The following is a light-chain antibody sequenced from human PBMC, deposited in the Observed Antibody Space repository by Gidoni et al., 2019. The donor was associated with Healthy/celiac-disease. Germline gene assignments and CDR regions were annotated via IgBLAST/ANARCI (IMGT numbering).Light chain of an antibody. CDR3: QQYGSSPKLT. CDR1: QSVSSSY. Sequence: EIVLTQSPGTLSLSPAERATLSCRASQSVSSSYLAWYQQKPGQAPRHLIYGAASRATGYPHRFSGSGSGTDFTLTISRLEPEDFAVYYCQQYGSSPKLTFGGGTKVEIK. J-gene: IGKJ4*01. CDR2: GAA. V-gene: IGKV3-20*01.